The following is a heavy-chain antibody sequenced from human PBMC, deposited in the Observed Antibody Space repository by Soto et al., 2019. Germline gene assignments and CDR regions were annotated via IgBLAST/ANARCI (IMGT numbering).Heavy chain of an antibody. V-gene: IGHV2-5*02. J-gene: IGHJ5*02. CDR1: GFSLITSGVG. CDR2: IYWDDDT. Sequence: QITLKEAGPTLVKPTQTLTLTCSFSGFSLITSGVGVGWIRQPPGKALEWLALIYWDDDTGYSTSLRSRLTTTKNTPKNQVVLTMPNMAPADTATYSCAHTMARRIFAPGGQGTLVTVSS. D-gene: IGHD3-3*01. CDR3: AHTMARRIFAP.